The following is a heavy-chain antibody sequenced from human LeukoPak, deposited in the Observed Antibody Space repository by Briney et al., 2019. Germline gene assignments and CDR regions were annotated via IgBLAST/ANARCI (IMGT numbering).Heavy chain of an antibody. J-gene: IGHJ6*02. CDR3: AKEVRLQPPYYYYYGMDV. Sequence: SGGSLRLSCAASGFTFSTFGMHWVRQAPGKGLEWVAVISYDGTNKYYADSVKGRFTISRDNSKNTLYLQMNSLRAEDTAVYYCAKEVRLQPPYYYYYGMDVWGQGTTVTVSS. V-gene: IGHV3-30*18. D-gene: IGHD5-24*01. CDR2: ISYDGTNK. CDR1: GFTFSTFG.